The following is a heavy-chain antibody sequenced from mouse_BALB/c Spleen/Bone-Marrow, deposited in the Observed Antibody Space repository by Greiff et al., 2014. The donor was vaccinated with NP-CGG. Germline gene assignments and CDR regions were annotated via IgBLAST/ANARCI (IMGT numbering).Heavy chain of an antibody. V-gene: IGHV1S41*01. CDR1: GYTFTNYW. CDR2: IAPGSGST. J-gene: IGHJ1*01. D-gene: IGHD2-2*01. Sequence: DLVKPGASVKLSCKASGYTFTNYWINWIKRRPGQGLEWIGRIAPGSGSTYYNEMFKGKTTLTVDTSSSTAYIQLSSLSSEDSDVYFCARERYGYDGWYFDVRGAGTTVTVSS. CDR3: ARERYGYDGWYFDV.